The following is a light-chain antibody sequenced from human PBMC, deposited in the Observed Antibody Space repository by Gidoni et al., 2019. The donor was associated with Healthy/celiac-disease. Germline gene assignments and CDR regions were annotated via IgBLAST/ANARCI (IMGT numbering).Light chain of an antibody. CDR1: QSVSSY. Sequence: EIVLTQSSAPLSLSPGERATLPCRASQSVSSYIAWYQQKPGQAPRLLIYDASNRATGIPARCSGSGSGKDFTLTISSLEPEDFAVYYCQQRSNWPPLTFGGGTKVEIK. CDR3: QQRSNWPPLT. V-gene: IGKV3-11*01. CDR2: DAS. J-gene: IGKJ4*01.